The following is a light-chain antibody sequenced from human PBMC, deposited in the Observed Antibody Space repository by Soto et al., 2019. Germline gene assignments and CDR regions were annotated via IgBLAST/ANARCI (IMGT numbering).Light chain of an antibody. CDR2: EFN. CDR3: FSFTTLSTHV. Sequence: QSVLTQPASLSGSPGQWITISCTGTSSDIGANNYVSWFQHHPATAPQLMIYEFNSRPAGVSHRFSSSKSGKAAFLTICGLQDEDEDEYFCFSFTTLSTHVFGTGTKVTVL. CDR1: SSDIGANNY. V-gene: IGLV2-14*01. J-gene: IGLJ1*01.